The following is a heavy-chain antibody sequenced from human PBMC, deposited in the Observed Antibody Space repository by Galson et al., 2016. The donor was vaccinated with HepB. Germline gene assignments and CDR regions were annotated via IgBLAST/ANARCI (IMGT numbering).Heavy chain of an antibody. V-gene: IGHV3-48*01. CDR1: GLTFSNYS. CDR3: ARDKLMTGNWDYVANHYYSTDV. Sequence: SLRLSCAASGLTFSNYSMSWVRQAPGKGLEWISYISSNSRTIYYADSVKGRYTISRDNAKNLVFLQLNSLRVEDTAVYYCARDKLMTGNWDYVANHYYSTDVWGQGTTVTVSS. D-gene: IGHD3-16*01. CDR2: ISSNSRTI. J-gene: IGHJ6*02.